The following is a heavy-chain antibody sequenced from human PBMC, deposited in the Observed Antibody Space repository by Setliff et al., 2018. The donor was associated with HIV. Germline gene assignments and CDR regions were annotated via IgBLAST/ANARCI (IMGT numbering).Heavy chain of an antibody. V-gene: IGHV4-34*01. CDR1: GGSFSSYY. CDR2: INHSGST. Sequence: SETLSLTCTVYGGSFSSYYWSWIRQPPGKGLEWIGEINHSGSTNYNPSLKSRVTISIDTSKNQFSLKLSSVTAADTAVYYCARGMVRGLRWNYWGQGTQVTVSS. CDR3: ARGMVRGLRWNY. D-gene: IGHD3-10*01. J-gene: IGHJ4*02.